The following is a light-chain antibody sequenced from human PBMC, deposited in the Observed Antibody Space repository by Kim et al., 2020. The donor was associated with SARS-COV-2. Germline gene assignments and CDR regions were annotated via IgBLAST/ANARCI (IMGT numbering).Light chain of an antibody. J-gene: IGLJ2*01. Sequence: SYELTQPPSVCVSPGQTASITCSGDKLGDKYACWYQQKPGQSPVLVIYQDSKRPSGIPERFSGSNSGNTATLTISGTQAMDEADYYCQAWDSSAVVFSGG. CDR2: QDS. CDR1: KLGDKY. V-gene: IGLV3-1*01. CDR3: QAWDSSAVV.